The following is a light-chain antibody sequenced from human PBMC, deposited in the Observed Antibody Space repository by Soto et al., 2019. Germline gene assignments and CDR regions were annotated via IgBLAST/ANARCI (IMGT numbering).Light chain of an antibody. CDR2: VSS. Sequence: DIQMTHSPSSRAASVGDRVTITCRASQGISKYLAWYQQKPGKAHKPRIYVSSTLQSGVPSRFSGSGSGTAFTLTIRSLQAKDVENYPYQNYCSAPLTFGGGTRMQI. CDR1: QGISKY. J-gene: IGKJ4*01. CDR3: QNYCSAPLT. V-gene: IGKV1-27*01.